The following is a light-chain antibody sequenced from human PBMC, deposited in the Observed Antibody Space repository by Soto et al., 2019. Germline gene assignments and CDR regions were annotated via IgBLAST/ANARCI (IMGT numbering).Light chain of an antibody. Sequence: DIQMTQSPSSLSASVGDRVTITCQASRDIDNYLNWYQQKPGKAPNILIYDASNLETGVPLRFSGSRYGKHFTLTISSLQPEDIGTYYCHQYDNRPFTCGQGTKLEIK. CDR1: RDIDNY. V-gene: IGKV1-33*01. CDR2: DAS. J-gene: IGKJ2*01. CDR3: HQYDNRPFT.